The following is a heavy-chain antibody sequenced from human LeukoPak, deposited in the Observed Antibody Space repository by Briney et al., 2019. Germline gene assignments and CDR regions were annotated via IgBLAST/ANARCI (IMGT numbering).Heavy chain of an antibody. J-gene: IGHJ4*02. CDR2: ILNDGGST. CDR3: VRHNYGYDY. V-gene: IGHV3-74*01. D-gene: IGHD5-18*01. Sequence: GGSLRLSCAASGFTFNRYWMHWVRQAPGEGPVWVAHILNDGGSTSYADSVKGRFTISRDNAKNTLSLQMNSLRTEDTAVYYCVRHNYGYDYWGQGTPVTVSS. CDR1: GFTFNRYW.